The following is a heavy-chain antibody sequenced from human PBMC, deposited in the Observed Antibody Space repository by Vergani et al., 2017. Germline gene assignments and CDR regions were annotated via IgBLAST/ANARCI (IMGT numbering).Heavy chain of an antibody. CDR2: ISSSSSYI. CDR1: GFTFSSYS. CDR3: ARDFLPGLGVPDAFDI. D-gene: IGHD2-8*02. J-gene: IGHJ3*02. Sequence: EVQLVESGGGLVKPGGSLRLSCAASGFTFSSYSMNWVRQAPGKGLEWVSSISSSSSYIYYADSVKGRFTISRDNAKNSLYLQMNSLRAEDTAVYYCARDFLPGLGVPDAFDIWGQGTMVTVSS. V-gene: IGHV3-21*01.